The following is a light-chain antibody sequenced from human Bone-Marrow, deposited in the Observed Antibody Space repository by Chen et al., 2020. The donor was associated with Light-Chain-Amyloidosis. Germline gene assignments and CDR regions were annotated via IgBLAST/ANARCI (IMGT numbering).Light chain of an antibody. CDR3: IEGTRWPPFT. V-gene: IGKV2-30*01. CDR2: KVS. CDR1: RSLVYSDGNTY. Sequence: DVVMTHRPLSLPVTLAEPASISCRCRRSLVYSDGNTYLTWFQQRPGQSPTRRIYKVSTRDSACPDRLSRIRSGTDFTPKISIAEAHDDGAYYCIEGTRWPPFTFGQDTKLEIK. J-gene: IGKJ2*01.